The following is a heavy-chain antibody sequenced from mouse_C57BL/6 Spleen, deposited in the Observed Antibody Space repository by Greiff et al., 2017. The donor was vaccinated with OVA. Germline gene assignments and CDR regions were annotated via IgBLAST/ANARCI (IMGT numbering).Heavy chain of an antibody. V-gene: IGHV1-64*01. CDR1: GYTFTSYW. D-gene: IGHD1-1*01. J-gene: IGHJ2*01. CDR2: IHPNSGST. Sequence: QVQLQQPGAELVKPGASVKLSCKASGYTFTSYWMHWVKQRPGQGLEWIGMIHPNSGSTNYNEKFKSKATLTVDKSSSTAYMQLSSLTSEDSAVYYCARLITTVVAIDYWGQGTTLTVSS. CDR3: ARLITTVVAIDY.